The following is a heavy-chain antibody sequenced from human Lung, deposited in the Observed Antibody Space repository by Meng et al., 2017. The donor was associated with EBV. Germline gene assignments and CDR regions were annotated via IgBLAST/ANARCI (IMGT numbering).Heavy chain of an antibody. CDR3: TTDNWELWTGSHPPPFDY. CDR2: MNPNRGTT. Sequence: GQLVQSGAEVKKPGSPVKAACKTSGDSFSTQTFSWVRQAPGKGLEWMGWMNPNRGTTGYAQKFQGRVTMTRNISKSTAYMDLSSLRSEDTAVYYCTTDNWELWTGSHPPPFDYWGQGTLVTVSS. CDR1: GDSFSTQT. J-gene: IGHJ4*02. D-gene: IGHD3/OR15-3a*01. V-gene: IGHV1-8*02.